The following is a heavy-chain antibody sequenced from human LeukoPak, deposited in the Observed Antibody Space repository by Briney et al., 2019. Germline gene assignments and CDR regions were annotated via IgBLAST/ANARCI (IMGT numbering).Heavy chain of an antibody. CDR2: IYYKGNT. Sequence: PSETLSLTCTVTGGSISSFYWSWIRQPPGRGLEWIGYIYYKGNTNYSPSLTSRVTISLDTSKNQFSLKLSSLTAADTAVYYCARSYSSGSYYSPFDPWGPGTLVTVSS. J-gene: IGHJ5*02. V-gene: IGHV4-59*01. CDR3: ARSYSSGSYYSPFDP. D-gene: IGHD3-10*01. CDR1: GGSISSFY.